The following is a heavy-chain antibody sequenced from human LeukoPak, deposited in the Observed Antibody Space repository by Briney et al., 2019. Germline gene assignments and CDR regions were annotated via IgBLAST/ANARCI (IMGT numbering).Heavy chain of an antibody. Sequence: GGSLRLSCAVFGITLSNYGMNWVRQAPGKGLEWVAGISGSGGRPNYADSVKGRFTISRDNAKNTLYLQMNSLRAEDTAVYFCAKRGVVIRVILVGFHKEAYYFDSWGQGALVTVSS. CDR3: AKRGVVIRVILVGFHKEAYYFDS. D-gene: IGHD3-22*01. CDR2: ISGSGGRP. CDR1: GITLSNYG. V-gene: IGHV3-23*01. J-gene: IGHJ4*02.